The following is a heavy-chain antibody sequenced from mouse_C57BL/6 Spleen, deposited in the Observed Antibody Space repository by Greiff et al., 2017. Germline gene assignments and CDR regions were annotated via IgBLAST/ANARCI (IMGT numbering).Heavy chain of an antibody. CDR3: ARWDDYDRGDY. J-gene: IGHJ2*01. Sequence: EVQLQQSGPELVKPGASVKISCKASGYTFTDYYMNWVKQSHGKSLEWIGDINPNNGGTSYNQKFKGKATLTVDKSSSTAYMELRSLTSEDSAVYYCARWDDYDRGDYWGQGTTLTVSS. CDR2: INPNNGGT. D-gene: IGHD2-4*01. V-gene: IGHV1-26*01. CDR1: GYTFTDYY.